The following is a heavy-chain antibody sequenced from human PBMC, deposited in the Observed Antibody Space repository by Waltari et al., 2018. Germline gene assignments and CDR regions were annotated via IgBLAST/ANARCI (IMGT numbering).Heavy chain of an antibody. CDR3: ARHRSVAGTFDY. Sequence: QVQLVQSGAEVKKPGASVKVSCKASGYTFTSYAMHWVRQAPGQRLEWMVWINAGNGNTKYSQKFQGRVTITRDTSASTAYMELSSLRSEDTAVYYCARHRSVAGTFDYWGQGTLVTVSS. J-gene: IGHJ4*02. V-gene: IGHV1-3*01. CDR1: GYTFTSYA. CDR2: INAGNGNT. D-gene: IGHD1-1*01.